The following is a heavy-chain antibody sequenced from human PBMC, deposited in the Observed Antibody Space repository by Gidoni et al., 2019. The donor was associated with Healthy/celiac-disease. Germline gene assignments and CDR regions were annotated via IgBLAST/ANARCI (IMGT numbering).Heavy chain of an antibody. CDR1: GFTFSNAW. CDR2: IKSKTDGGTT. J-gene: IGHJ4*02. V-gene: IGHV3-15*01. Sequence: EVQLVESGGGLIKPGGSLRLSCAASGFTFSNAWMSWVRQAPGKGLEWVGRIKSKTDGGTTDYAAPVKGRFTISRDDSKNTLYLQMNSLKTEDTAVYYCTTFEKVYGDYTDYWGQGTLVTVSS. D-gene: IGHD2-8*01. CDR3: TTFEKVYGDYTDY.